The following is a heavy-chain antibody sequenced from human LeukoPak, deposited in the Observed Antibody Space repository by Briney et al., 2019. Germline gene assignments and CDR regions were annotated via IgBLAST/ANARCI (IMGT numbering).Heavy chain of an antibody. V-gene: IGHV3-30*02. J-gene: IGHJ4*02. CDR2: IRYDGSNK. CDR3: AKDTAAYCGGDCLVGDFDY. D-gene: IGHD2-21*02. Sequence: GGSLRLSCAASGFTFSTYGLHWVRQAPGKGLEWVAFIRYDGSNKYYADSVKGRFTISRDNSKNTLYLQMNSLRAEDTAVYYCAKDTAAYCGGDCLVGDFDYWGQGTLVTVSS. CDR1: GFTFSTYG.